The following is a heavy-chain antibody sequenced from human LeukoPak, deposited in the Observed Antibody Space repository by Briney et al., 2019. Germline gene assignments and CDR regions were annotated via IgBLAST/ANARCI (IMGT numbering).Heavy chain of an antibody. D-gene: IGHD4-11*01. Sequence: GRSLRLSCAASGFTFSSYSMNWVRQAPGKGREGVSSISISSRYIYYADSVKGRFTLPSDNAKNSLYLQMNSLRAEDTAVYYCGRVDYSIGWFDPWAQGTLVSVSS. J-gene: IGHJ5*02. CDR1: GFTFSSYS. CDR3: GRVDYSIGWFDP. CDR2: ISISSRYI. V-gene: IGHV3-21*01.